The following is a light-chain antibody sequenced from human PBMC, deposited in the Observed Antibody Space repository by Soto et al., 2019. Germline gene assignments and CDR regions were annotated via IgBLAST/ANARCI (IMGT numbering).Light chain of an antibody. Sequence: EFVLTQSPGTLSLSPGERVTLSCRASQSVSSNYLAWYQQQPGQAPRLLIYDASTRATGVPDRLSGSGSGTDFTLTVSRLEPEDFAMYYCRQYGTSPRTFGQGTKVEIK. V-gene: IGKV3-20*01. J-gene: IGKJ1*01. CDR3: RQYGTSPRT. CDR2: DAS. CDR1: QSVSSNY.